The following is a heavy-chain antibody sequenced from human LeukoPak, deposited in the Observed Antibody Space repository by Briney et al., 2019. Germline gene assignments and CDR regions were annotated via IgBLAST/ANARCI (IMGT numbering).Heavy chain of an antibody. Sequence: ASVKVSCKASGGTFSSYAISWVRQAPGQGLEWMEGIIPLLGTANYAQKFQGRVTITADDSTSTAYMELSSLRSEDTAVYYCARSGYHLRYSSGWYYWGQGTLVTVSS. CDR3: ARSGYHLRYSSGWYY. J-gene: IGHJ4*02. CDR2: IIPLLGTA. D-gene: IGHD6-19*01. V-gene: IGHV1-69*13. CDR1: GGTFSSYA.